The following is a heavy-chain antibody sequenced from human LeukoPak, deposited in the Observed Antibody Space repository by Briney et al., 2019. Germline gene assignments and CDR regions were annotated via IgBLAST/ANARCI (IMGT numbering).Heavy chain of an antibody. CDR1: GGSFSGYY. V-gene: IGHV4-59*01. Sequence: SETLSLTCAVYGGSFSGYYWSWIRQPPGKGLEWIGYIYYSGSTNYNPPLKSRVTISVDTSKNQFSLKLSSVTAADTAVYYCARFYYDSSGSYYYYMDVWGKGTTVTVSS. J-gene: IGHJ6*03. CDR2: IYYSGST. D-gene: IGHD3-22*01. CDR3: ARFYYDSSGSYYYYMDV.